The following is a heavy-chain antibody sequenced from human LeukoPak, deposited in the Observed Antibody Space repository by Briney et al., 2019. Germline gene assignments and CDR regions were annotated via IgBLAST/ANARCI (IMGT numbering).Heavy chain of an antibody. CDR2: INEDETGK. V-gene: IGHV3-7*01. Sequence: PGGSLRLSCTGSGFSVSNFWMAWVRQAPGKGLEWVANINEDETGKYYVDSVKGRFTISRDNAKNSLFLQMNSVRVEGTAVYYCAADAFSYPNTWGQGTQVTVSS. D-gene: IGHD3-16*01. CDR3: AADAFSYPNT. CDR1: GFSVSNFW. J-gene: IGHJ5*02.